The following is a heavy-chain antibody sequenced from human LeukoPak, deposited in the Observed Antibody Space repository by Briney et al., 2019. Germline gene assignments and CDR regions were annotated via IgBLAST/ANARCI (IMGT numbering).Heavy chain of an antibody. V-gene: IGHV4-59*01. D-gene: IGHD2-21*01. CDR3: ARGGETYPDY. CDR1: GGSISSYY. Sequence: SETLSLTCTVSGGSISSYYWSWIRQPPGKGLEWIGYIYYIGSPNYNPSLKSRVTISVDTSKNQFSLKLGSVTAADTAVYFCARGGETYPDYWGQGTLVTVSS. J-gene: IGHJ4*02. CDR2: IYYIGSP.